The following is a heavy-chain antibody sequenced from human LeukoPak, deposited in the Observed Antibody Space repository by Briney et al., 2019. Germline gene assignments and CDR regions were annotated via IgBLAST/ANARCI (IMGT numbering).Heavy chain of an antibody. D-gene: IGHD2-15*01. CDR2: ISSSGSTI. CDR1: GFTFSDYY. CDR3: AKLQIPVVAAKGSVGWFDP. J-gene: IGHJ5*02. V-gene: IGHV3-11*01. Sequence: GGSLRLSCAASGFTFSDYYMSWIRQAPGKGLEWVSYISSSGSTIYYADSVKGRFTISRDNSKNTLYLQMNSLRAEDTAVYYCAKLQIPVVAAKGSVGWFDPWGQGTLVTVSS.